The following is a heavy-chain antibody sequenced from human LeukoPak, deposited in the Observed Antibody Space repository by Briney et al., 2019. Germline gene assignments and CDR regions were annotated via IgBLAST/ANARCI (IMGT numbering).Heavy chain of an antibody. CDR3: ASPVLLWFGELLFRPMDV. D-gene: IGHD3-10*01. V-gene: IGHV3-20*04. Sequence: GGSLRLSCAASGFTFDDYGMSWVRQVPGKGLEWVSGFNWDGDSTGYADSVKGRFTISRDNAKNSLYLQMNSLRAEDTAVYYCASPVLLWFGELLFRPMDVWGKGTTVTVSS. J-gene: IGHJ6*04. CDR1: GFTFDDYG. CDR2: FNWDGDST.